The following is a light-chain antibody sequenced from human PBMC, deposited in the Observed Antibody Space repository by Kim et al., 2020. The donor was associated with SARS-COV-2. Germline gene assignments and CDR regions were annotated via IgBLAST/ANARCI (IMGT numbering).Light chain of an antibody. J-gene: IGLJ2*01. CDR1: SSDVGAYNS. Sequence: QSALTQPRSVSGSPGQSVTISCTGTSSDVGAYNSVSWYQQHPGTAPKLMIYDVTKRPSGVPDRFSGSKSGNTASLTISGLQAEDEADYSCCSYVGSFSVLFGGGTQLTVL. CDR3: CSYVGSFSVL. CDR2: DVT. V-gene: IGLV2-11*01.